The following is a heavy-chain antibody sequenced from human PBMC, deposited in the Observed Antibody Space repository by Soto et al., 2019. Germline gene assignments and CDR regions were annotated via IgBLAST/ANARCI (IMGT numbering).Heavy chain of an antibody. V-gene: IGHV5-51*01. J-gene: IGHJ6*02. CDR1: GYSFTSYW. Sequence: PGESLKISCKGSGYSFTSYWIGWVRQMPGKGLEWMGIIYPGDSDTRYSPSFQGQVTISADKSISTAYLQWSSLKASDTAMYYCPRGSIPDYGGNSGGHYYYYGMDVWGQGTTVTVSS. D-gene: IGHD4-17*01. CDR3: PRGSIPDYGGNSGGHYYYYGMDV. CDR2: IYPGDSDT.